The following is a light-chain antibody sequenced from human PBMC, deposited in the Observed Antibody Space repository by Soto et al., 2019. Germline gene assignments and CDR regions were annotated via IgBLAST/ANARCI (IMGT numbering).Light chain of an antibody. J-gene: IGLJ1*01. V-gene: IGLV2-8*01. CDR1: SSDVGGYNY. Sequence: QSALTQPPSASGSPGQSVTISCTGTSSDVGGYNYVSWYQQHPDKAPKLMIYEVSKRPSGVPDRFSGSKSGNTASLTVSGLQAEDEDDYYCSSYAGSNNLGVFGTGTKLTVL. CDR2: EVS. CDR3: SSYAGSNNLGV.